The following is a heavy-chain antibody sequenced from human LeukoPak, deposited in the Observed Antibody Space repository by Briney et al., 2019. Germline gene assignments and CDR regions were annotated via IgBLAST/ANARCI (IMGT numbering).Heavy chain of an antibody. Sequence: GGSLRLSCAASGFTFSSYGMPWVRQAPGKGPEWVAVISYDGSNKYYADSVKGRFTISRDNSKNTLYLQMNSLRAEDTAVYYCAKGGYQLLFRVPFDYWGQGTLVTVSS. CDR1: GFTFSSYG. V-gene: IGHV3-30*18. CDR2: ISYDGSNK. CDR3: AKGGYQLLFRVPFDY. J-gene: IGHJ4*02. D-gene: IGHD2-2*01.